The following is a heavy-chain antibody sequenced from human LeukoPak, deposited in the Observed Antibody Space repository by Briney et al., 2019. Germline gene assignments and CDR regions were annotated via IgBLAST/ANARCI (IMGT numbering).Heavy chain of an antibody. D-gene: IGHD1-26*01. CDR1: GFTFDDYA. CDR3: ARGGGSYYDY. Sequence: QPGGSLRLSCAASGFTFDDYAMHWVRQAPGKGLEWVSGISWNSGSIGYADSVKGRFTISRDNAKNSLYLQMNSLRAEDTAVYYCARGGGSYYDYWGQGTLVTVSS. J-gene: IGHJ4*02. V-gene: IGHV3-9*01. CDR2: ISWNSGSI.